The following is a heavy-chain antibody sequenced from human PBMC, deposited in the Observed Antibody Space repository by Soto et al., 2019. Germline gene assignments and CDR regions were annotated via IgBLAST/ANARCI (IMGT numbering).Heavy chain of an antibody. Sequence: SVKVSCKASGGTFSSYAISWVRQAPGQGLEWMGGIIPIFGTANYAQKFQGRVTITADESTSTAYMELSSLRSEDTAVYYCASGGCSGGSCYHYYYGMDVWGQGTTVTV. CDR1: GGTFSSYA. CDR3: ASGGCSGGSCYHYYYGMDV. J-gene: IGHJ6*02. CDR2: IIPIFGTA. D-gene: IGHD2-15*01. V-gene: IGHV1-69*13.